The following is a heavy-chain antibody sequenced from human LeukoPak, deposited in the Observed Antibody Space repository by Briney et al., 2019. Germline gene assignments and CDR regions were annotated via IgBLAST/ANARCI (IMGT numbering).Heavy chain of an antibody. CDR2: ISSSTTNI. V-gene: IGHV3-48*01. Sequence: GGSLRLSCAASGFTFSTYSMNWVRQAPGKGLEWVSYISSSTTNIYYADSVKGRFTISRDNAKNSLYLQMNSLRAEDTAAYYCAREYSSSSGRSFDYWGQGTLVTASS. CDR3: AREYSSSSGRSFDY. J-gene: IGHJ4*02. D-gene: IGHD6-6*01. CDR1: GFTFSTYS.